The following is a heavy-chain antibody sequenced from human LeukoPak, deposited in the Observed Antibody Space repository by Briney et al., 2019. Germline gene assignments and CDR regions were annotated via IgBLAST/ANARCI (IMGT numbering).Heavy chain of an antibody. CDR3: AREDTAMSEDAFDI. CDR2: IYPGDSDT. Sequence: KGGESLKISCKGSGYSFTSYWIGWVRQMPGKGLEWMGIIYPGDSDTRYSPSFQAQVTISADKSISTAYLQWSSLKASDTAMYYCAREDTAMSEDAFDIWGQGTMVTVSS. CDR1: GYSFTSYW. V-gene: IGHV5-51*01. D-gene: IGHD5-18*01. J-gene: IGHJ3*02.